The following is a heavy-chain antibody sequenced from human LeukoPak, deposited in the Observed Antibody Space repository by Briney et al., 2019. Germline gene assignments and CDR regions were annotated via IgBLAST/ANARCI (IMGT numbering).Heavy chain of an antibody. J-gene: IGHJ6*03. CDR2: ISSSGSTI. D-gene: IGHD6-13*01. CDR3: ARVGYSSSWASFGYYYYYYMDV. Sequence: GGSLRPSCAASGFTFSDYYMSWIRQAPGKGLEWASYISSSGSTIYYADSVKGRFTISRDNAKNSLYLQMNSLRAEDTAVYYCARVGYSSSWASFGYYYYYYMDVWGKGTTVTISS. V-gene: IGHV3-11*01. CDR1: GFTFSDYY.